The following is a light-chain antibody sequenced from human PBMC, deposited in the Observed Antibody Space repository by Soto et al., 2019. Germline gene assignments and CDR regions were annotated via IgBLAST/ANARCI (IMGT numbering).Light chain of an antibody. CDR2: GAS. Sequence: EIVITQGPATLSVSPGERATITCRASQRVSSNLAWYKQKPGQAPRLLIYGASTRDTGIPARGSGSGAGTECTRTISSLQSEDVAVDDCQQYNGWPITFGPGTKVDIK. CDR3: QQYNGWPIT. V-gene: IGKV3-15*01. CDR1: QRVSSN. J-gene: IGKJ3*01.